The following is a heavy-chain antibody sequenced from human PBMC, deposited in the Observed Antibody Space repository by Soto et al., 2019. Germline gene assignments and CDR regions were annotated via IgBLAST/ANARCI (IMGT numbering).Heavy chain of an antibody. CDR2: ISGSGGST. J-gene: IGHJ6*02. Sequence: PGGSLRLSCAASGFTSSSYAMSWVRQAPGKGLEWVSAISGSGGSTYYADSVKGRFTISRDNSKNTLYLQMNSLRAEDTAVYYCAKARYSSTRYYGMDVWGQGTTVTVSS. D-gene: IGHD6-13*01. CDR3: AKARYSSTRYYGMDV. CDR1: GFTSSSYA. V-gene: IGHV3-23*01.